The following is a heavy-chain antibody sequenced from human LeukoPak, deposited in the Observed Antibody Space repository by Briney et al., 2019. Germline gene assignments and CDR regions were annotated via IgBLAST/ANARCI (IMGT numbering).Heavy chain of an antibody. CDR2: IKQDGSEK. CDR1: GFTFSSYA. D-gene: IGHD4-23*01. J-gene: IGHJ4*02. Sequence: GGSLRLSCAASGFTFSSYAMSWVRQAPGKGLEWVANIKQDGSEKYYVDSVKGRFTISRDNAKNSLYLQMNSLRAEDTAAYYCARGSDYGGNPSDYWGQGTLVTVSS. V-gene: IGHV3-7*01. CDR3: ARGSDYGGNPSDY.